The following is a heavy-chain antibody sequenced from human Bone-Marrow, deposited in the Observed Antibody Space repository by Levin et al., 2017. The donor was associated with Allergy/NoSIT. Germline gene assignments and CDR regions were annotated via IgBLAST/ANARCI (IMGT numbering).Heavy chain of an antibody. CDR2: IGYDGGGI. CDR1: GFTFTDRA. V-gene: IGHV3-23*01. Sequence: LTGGSLRLSCVATGFTFTDRAMAWVRQAPGKGLEWVSVIGYDGGGIRYADSVKGRFTISRDTSKNTLYLQMDSLRAEDTGSYYCAKYRVKSAPPRDFDYWGQGTLVTVSS. CDR3: AKYRVKSAPPRDFDY. D-gene: IGHD5/OR15-5a*01. J-gene: IGHJ4*02.